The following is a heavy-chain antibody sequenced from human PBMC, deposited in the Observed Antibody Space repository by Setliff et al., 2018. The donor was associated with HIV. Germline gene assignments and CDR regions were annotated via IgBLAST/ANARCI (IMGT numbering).Heavy chain of an antibody. CDR1: GDSISTGRYY. CDR2: VFYSGGS. D-gene: IGHD2-2*01. CDR3: ARDRDIVVVPASPQGYYYYMDV. J-gene: IGHJ6*03. Sequence: SETLSLTCTVSGDSISTGRYYWGWIRQPPGKGLEWIGSVFYSGGSYYTPSLKSRVTISVDTSKNQFFLKLTSVTAADTAVYYCARDRDIVVVPASPQGYYYYMDVWGKGTTVTVSS. V-gene: IGHV4-39*02.